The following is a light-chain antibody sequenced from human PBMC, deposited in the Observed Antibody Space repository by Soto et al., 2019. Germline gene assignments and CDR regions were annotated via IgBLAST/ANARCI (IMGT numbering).Light chain of an antibody. V-gene: IGKV1-5*01. J-gene: IGKJ1*01. Sequence: DIQMTQSPSTLSASVGDRVTITCRASQTITNWLAWYQQKPGKAPKLLIYGASISESGVPSRFSGSGSGTEFTLTINRLQHDDFATYYCQQYNHYWTFGQGTKVEIK. CDR3: QQYNHYWT. CDR1: QTITNW. CDR2: GAS.